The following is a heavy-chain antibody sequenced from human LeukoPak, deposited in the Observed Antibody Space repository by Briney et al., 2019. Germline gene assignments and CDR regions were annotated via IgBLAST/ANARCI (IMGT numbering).Heavy chain of an antibody. V-gene: IGHV1-2*02. J-gene: IGHJ4*02. D-gene: IGHD2-15*01. CDR1: GYIFTSYA. Sequence: ASMKVSCKASGYIFTSYAMHWGRQAPGQGLEWMGWITPGGGTNFPQKFQGRVTMTRDTSISTAYMELSSLTSADTAVYYCAREDIVAVVSALDYWGQGTLVTVSS. CDR2: ITPGGGT. CDR3: AREDIVAVVSALDY.